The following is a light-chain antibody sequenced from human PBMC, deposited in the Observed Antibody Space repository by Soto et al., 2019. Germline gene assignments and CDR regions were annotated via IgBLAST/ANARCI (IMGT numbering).Light chain of an antibody. Sequence: EIELTQSPGTLSLSPGERATLSCRASQSVSSSYLAWYQQKPGQAPRLLIYDASSRATGIPDRFSGSGSGTDFTLTTSRVQPEDFAVYYCQQSASSPLTFGGGTKVELK. CDR2: DAS. V-gene: IGKV3-20*01. CDR3: QQSASSPLT. J-gene: IGKJ4*01. CDR1: QSVSSSY.